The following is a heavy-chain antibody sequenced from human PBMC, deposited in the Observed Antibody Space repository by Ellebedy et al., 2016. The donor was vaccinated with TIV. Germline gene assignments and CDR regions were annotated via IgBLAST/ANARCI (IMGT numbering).Heavy chain of an antibody. J-gene: IGHJ3*02. CDR1: RYTFTSYA. V-gene: IGHV1-3*01. Sequence: ASVKVSXKASRYTFTSYAMHWVRQAPGQRLEWMGWINAGNGNTKYSQKFQGRVTITRDTSASTAYMELSSLRSEDTAVYYCAREDVVVVADNAFDIWGQGTMVTVSS. CDR3: AREDVVVVADNAFDI. CDR2: INAGNGNT. D-gene: IGHD2-15*01.